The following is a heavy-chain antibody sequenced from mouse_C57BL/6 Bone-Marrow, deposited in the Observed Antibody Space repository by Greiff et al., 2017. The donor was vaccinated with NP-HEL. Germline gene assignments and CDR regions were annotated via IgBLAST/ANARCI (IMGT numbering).Heavy chain of an antibody. D-gene: IGHD1-1*01. V-gene: IGHV5-17*01. CDR2: ISSGSSTI. CDR1: GFTFSDYG. Sequence: EVKVEESGGGLVKPGGSLKLSCAASGFTFSDYGMHWVRQAPEKGLEWVAYISSGSSTIYYADTVKGRFTISRDNAKNTLFLQMTSLRSEDTAMYYCARTHYGSSSYAMDYWGQGTSVTVSS. J-gene: IGHJ4*01. CDR3: ARTHYGSSSYAMDY.